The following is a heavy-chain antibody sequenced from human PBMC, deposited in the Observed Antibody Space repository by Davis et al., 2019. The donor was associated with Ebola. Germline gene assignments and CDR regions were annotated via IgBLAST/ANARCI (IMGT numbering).Heavy chain of an antibody. CDR2: ISYDGSNK. Sequence: GESLKISCAASGFTFSSYGMHWVRQAPGKGLEWVAVISYDGSNKYYADSVKGRFTISRDNSKNTLYLQMNSLRAEDTAVYYCAKDHYDFWSGPYYFDYWGQGTLVTVSS. CDR1: GFTFSSYG. J-gene: IGHJ4*02. D-gene: IGHD3-3*01. CDR3: AKDHYDFWSGPYYFDY. V-gene: IGHV3-30*18.